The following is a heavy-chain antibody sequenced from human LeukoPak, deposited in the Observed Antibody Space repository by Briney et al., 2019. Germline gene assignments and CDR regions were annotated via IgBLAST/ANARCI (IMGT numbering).Heavy chain of an antibody. Sequence: PGWSLRLSCADSGFTFSSYAMRWVRQAPGTRLEWVSAICGSGGNTYYADHAKGRFTISKNHSKNTLYLHMNSLRAEDTAIYYFGNNQLGGNPQYDFDYWGQGALVTVSS. D-gene: IGHD4-23*01. J-gene: IGHJ4*02. V-gene: IGHV3-23*01. CDR3: GNNQLGGNPQYDFDY. CDR1: GFTFSSYA. CDR2: ICGSGGNT.